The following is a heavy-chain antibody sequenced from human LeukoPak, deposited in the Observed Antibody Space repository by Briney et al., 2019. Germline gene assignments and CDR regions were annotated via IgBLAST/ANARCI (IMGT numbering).Heavy chain of an antibody. CDR2: ISGSGGST. CDR3: ARENTKGGKYYSGMDV. Sequence: GESLRLSCAASGFTFSSYAMSWVRQAPGKGLEWVSAISGSGGSTYYADSVKGRFTISRDNSKNTLFLQMNSLRAEDTAVYYCARENTKGGKYYSGMDVWGQGTTVTVSS. J-gene: IGHJ6*02. D-gene: IGHD1-26*01. CDR1: GFTFSSYA. V-gene: IGHV3-23*01.